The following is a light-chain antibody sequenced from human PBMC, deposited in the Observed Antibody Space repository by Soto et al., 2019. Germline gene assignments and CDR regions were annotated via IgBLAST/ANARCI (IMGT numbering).Light chain of an antibody. CDR1: QSISIY. CDR2: DAS. Sequence: DIQMTQSPSPLSASVGDRVTITCRASQSISIYLNWYQQKPGKATKLLIYDASSLESGVPSRFSGSGSGTEFTLTISSLQPDDFATYYCQQYNSYSPWTFGQGTKVDIK. V-gene: IGKV1-5*01. CDR3: QQYNSYSPWT. J-gene: IGKJ1*01.